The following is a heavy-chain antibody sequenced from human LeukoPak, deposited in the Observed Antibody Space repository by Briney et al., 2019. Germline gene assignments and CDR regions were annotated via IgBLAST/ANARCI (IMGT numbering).Heavy chain of an antibody. CDR2: FHSSGGT. D-gene: IGHD3-10*01. Sequence: ASETLSLTCTVSGGSISSNHWSWIRQPPGKGLEYIGYFHSSGGTNYNPSLKSRVTISADTSKNQFSLELTSLIAADTAVYYCARAIGSGRDVYFYYYMDVWGKGTAVTVSS. J-gene: IGHJ6*03. V-gene: IGHV4-59*01. CDR3: ARAIGSGRDVYFYYYMDV. CDR1: GGSISSNH.